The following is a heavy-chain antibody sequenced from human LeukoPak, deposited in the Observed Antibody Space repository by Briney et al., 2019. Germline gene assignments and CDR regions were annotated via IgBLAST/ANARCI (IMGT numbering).Heavy chain of an antibody. CDR2: IYHSGTT. CDR1: GGSISSYY. D-gene: IGHD2-21*01. J-gene: IGHJ4*02. Sequence: SETLSLTCTVSGGSISSYYWSWIRQPPGKGLEWIGSIYHSGTTYYNPSLKSRVTISVDTSKNQFSLKLSSVTAADTAVYYCARVGVKWPSFDYWGQGTLVTVSS. CDR3: ARVGVKWPSFDY. V-gene: IGHV4-59*12.